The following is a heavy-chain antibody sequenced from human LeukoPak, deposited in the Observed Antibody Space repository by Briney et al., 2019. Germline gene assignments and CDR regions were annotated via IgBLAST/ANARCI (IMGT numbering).Heavy chain of an antibody. D-gene: IGHD3-16*02. CDR1: GFTFTDYY. CDR2: ISSSGATI. CDR3: ARGSYDYVWGSYRPRDDY. V-gene: IGHV3-11*04. J-gene: IGHJ4*02. Sequence: AGSLRLSCAASGFTFTDYYMSWIRQAPGKGLEWVSYISSSGATIYYADSVKGRFTISRDNAKNSLYLQMNSLRAEDTAVYYCARGSYDYVWGSYRPRDDYWGQGTLVTVSS.